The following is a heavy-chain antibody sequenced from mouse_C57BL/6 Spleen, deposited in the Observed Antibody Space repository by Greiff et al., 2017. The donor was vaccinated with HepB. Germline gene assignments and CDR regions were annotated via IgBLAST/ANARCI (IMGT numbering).Heavy chain of an antibody. V-gene: IGHV1-82*01. D-gene: IGHD1-1*01. CDR1: GYAFSSSW. CDR2: IYPGDGDT. J-gene: IGHJ4*01. CDR3: ARKGITTDYYAMDY. Sequence: VQLVESGPELVKPGASVKISCKASGYAFSSSWMNWVKQRPGKGLEWIGRIYPGDGDTNYNGKFKGKATLTADKSSSTAYMQLSSLTSEDSAVYFCARKGITTDYYAMDYWGQGTSVTVSS.